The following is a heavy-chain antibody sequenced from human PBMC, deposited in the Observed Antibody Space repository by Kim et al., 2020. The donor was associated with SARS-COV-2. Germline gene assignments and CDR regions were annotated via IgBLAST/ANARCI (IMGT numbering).Heavy chain of an antibody. V-gene: IGHV3-23*01. CDR3: AKNQAGGRGPPDY. D-gene: IGHD3-10*01. Sequence: CADTVKGRFTISRDKSKDTLYLQMNPLRAEGTAVYFCAKNQAGGRGPPDYWGQGTLVTVSS. J-gene: IGHJ4*02.